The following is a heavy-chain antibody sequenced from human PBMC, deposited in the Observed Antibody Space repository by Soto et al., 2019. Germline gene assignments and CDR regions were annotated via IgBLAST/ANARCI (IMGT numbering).Heavy chain of an antibody. Sequence: QVQVVQSGAEVKKPGASVKVSCKASGYTFTGYYMHWVRQAPGQGLEWMGWIIPNNGGTKYAQKFQDRVTVTRDTSISPSYMELSRLRSDDTAVYYCARGTFDSSGDYFAGWFGPWGQGTLVTVSS. J-gene: IGHJ5*02. V-gene: IGHV1-2*02. D-gene: IGHD3-22*01. CDR3: ARGTFDSSGDYFAGWFGP. CDR1: GYTFTGYY. CDR2: IIPNNGGT.